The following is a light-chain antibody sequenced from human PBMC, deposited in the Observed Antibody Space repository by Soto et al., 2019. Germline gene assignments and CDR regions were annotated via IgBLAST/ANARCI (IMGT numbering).Light chain of an antibody. J-gene: IGLJ2*01. V-gene: IGLV2-14*01. CDR1: SSDVGNYNF. Sequence: QSVLTQPASVSGSPGQSITISCTGTSSDVGNYNFVSWYQHHAGTAPKLIIYQVTNRPSGVSDRFSGSKSGDTASLTISGLQAEDEADYYCTSYTAVSTDILFGGGTKVTVL. CDR3: TSYTAVSTDIL. CDR2: QVT.